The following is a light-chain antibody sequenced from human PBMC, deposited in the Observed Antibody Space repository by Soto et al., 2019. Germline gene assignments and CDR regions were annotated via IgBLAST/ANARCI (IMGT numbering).Light chain of an antibody. J-gene: IGKJ1*01. Sequence: DVQMTQSHSTLSASVGDRVTITCRASQNIANWLAGYQQKLGKAPKLLIYKASNLYPGFPSRCSGSGSGTEFSIPISNLEPDDFATYDCQQYSTNSQASFGQGTKVEI. V-gene: IGKV1-5*03. CDR1: QNIANW. CDR2: KAS. CDR3: QQYSTNSQAS.